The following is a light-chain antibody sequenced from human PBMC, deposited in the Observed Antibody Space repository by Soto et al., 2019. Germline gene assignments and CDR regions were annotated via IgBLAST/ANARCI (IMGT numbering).Light chain of an antibody. V-gene: IGLV1-51*01. CDR2: DNN. J-gene: IGLJ2*01. CDR3: GTWESYLSVGV. Sequence: QSVLTLPPSVSAAPGQTFTISCSGRGSNIGSNSVSWYQQVPGTAPKLLLYDNNKRPSGIPDRFSGSKSGTSATLGITGLQTADEADYYCGTWESYLSVGVFGGGTKLTVL. CDR1: GSNIGSNS.